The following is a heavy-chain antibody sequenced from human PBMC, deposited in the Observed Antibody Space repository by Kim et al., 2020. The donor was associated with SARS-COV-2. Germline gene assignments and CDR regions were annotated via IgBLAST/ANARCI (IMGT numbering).Heavy chain of an antibody. CDR3: ARATSSSFLYYYGMDV. CDR2: IIPILGIA. D-gene: IGHD6-13*01. J-gene: IGHJ6*02. V-gene: IGHV1-69*04. Sequence: SVKVSCKASGYTFTSYAMHWVRQAPGQGLEWMGRIIPILGIANYAQKFQGRVTITADKSTSTAYMELSSLRSEDTAVYYCARATSSSFLYYYGMDVWGQ. CDR1: GYTFTSYA.